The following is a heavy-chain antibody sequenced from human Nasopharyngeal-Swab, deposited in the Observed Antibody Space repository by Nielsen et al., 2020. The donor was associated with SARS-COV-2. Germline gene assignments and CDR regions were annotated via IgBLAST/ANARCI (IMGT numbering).Heavy chain of an antibody. Sequence: GESLKISCAASGFTFSSYWMTWVRQAPGKGLEWVSVIYSGGSTYYADSVKGRFTISRDKSKNTLYLQMNSLRAEDTAVYYCATKSSGWFGVDFWGQGTLVTVSS. D-gene: IGHD6-19*01. CDR3: ATKSSGWFGVDF. CDR1: GFTFSSYW. CDR2: IYSGGST. J-gene: IGHJ4*02. V-gene: IGHV3-53*01.